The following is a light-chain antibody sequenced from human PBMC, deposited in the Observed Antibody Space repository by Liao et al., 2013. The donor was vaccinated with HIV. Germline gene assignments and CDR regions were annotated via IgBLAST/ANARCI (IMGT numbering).Light chain of an antibody. CDR2: YDT. CDR3: QAWDRGTGV. V-gene: IGLV3-21*01. Sequence: SYELTQPPSVSVAPGKTARITCGGHYIRGKLVHWYQQKPGQAPVPVIYYDTVRPSGIPERFSGSNSGNTATLTISGTQAMDEAEYYCQAWDRGTGVFGTGTKVTV. CDR1: YIRGKL. J-gene: IGLJ1*01.